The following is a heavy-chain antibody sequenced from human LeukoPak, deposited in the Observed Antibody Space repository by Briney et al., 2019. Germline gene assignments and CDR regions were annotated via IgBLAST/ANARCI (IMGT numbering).Heavy chain of an antibody. CDR2: ISGSGGST. Sequence: GGSLRLSCAASGFTFSSYAMSWVRQAPGKGLEWGSAISGSGGSTYYADSVKGRFTISRDNSKNTLYLQMNSLRAEDTAVYYCAKAFGLSGGYYYYYMDVWGKGTTVTVSS. J-gene: IGHJ6*03. V-gene: IGHV3-23*01. D-gene: IGHD3/OR15-3a*01. CDR1: GFTFSSYA. CDR3: AKAFGLSGGYYYYYMDV.